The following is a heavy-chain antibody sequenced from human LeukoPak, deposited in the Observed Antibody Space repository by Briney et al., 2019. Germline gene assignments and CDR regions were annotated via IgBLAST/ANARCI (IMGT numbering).Heavy chain of an antibody. CDR1: GGSISSGGYY. Sequence: PSETLSLTCTVSGGSISSGGYYWSWIRQHPGKGLEWIGYIYYTGSTYYNPSLKSRVTISVDKSKILFSLKLSSVTAADTAIYYCARDRVVGDRTGNVDVWGQGTTVTVSS. D-gene: IGHD3-3*01. CDR3: ARDRVVGDRTGNVDV. J-gene: IGHJ6*02. V-gene: IGHV4-31*03. CDR2: IYYTGST.